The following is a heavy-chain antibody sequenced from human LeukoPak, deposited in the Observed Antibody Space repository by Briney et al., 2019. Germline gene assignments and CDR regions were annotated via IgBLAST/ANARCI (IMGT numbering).Heavy chain of an antibody. CDR2: VNSDGSTT. J-gene: IGHJ4*02. V-gene: IGHV3-74*01. CDR3: ARGYYSSSRFDS. Sequence: GGSLRLSCAASGFPFSNYWMHWVRQAPGKGLVWVSRVNSDGSTTNYADSVKGRFTISRDNAENTLHMRMNSLRPEDTAVYYCARGYYSSSRFDSWGQGTLVTVSS. D-gene: IGHD6-13*01. CDR1: GFPFSNYW.